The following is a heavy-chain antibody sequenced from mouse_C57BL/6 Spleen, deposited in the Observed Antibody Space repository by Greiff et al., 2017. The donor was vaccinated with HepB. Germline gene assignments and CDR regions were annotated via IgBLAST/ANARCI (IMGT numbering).Heavy chain of an antibody. CDR2: ISSGSSTI. CDR1: GFTFSDYG. D-gene: IGHD1-1*01. V-gene: IGHV5-17*01. CDR3: ARGDYGSSYPFAY. Sequence: VQLKESGGGLVKPGGSLKLSCAASGFTFSDYGMHWVRQAPEKGLEWVAYISSGSSTIYYAGTVMGRFTISKDNAKNSLVLQMTSLRSEETAMYSCARGDYGSSYPFAYWGQGTLVTVSA. J-gene: IGHJ3*01.